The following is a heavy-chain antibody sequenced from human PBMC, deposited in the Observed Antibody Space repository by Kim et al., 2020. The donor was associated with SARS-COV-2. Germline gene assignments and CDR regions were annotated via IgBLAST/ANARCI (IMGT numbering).Heavy chain of an antibody. Sequence: SETLSLTCAVSGGSISSGGYSWSWIRQPPGKGLEWIGYIYHSGSTYYNPSLKSRVTISVDRSKNQFSLKLSSVTAADTAVYYCARRGDPKNDYSNYDWFDPWGQGTLVTVSS. V-gene: IGHV4-30-2*01. CDR2: IYHSGST. J-gene: IGHJ5*02. CDR3: ARRGDPKNDYSNYDWFDP. CDR1: GGSISSGGYS. D-gene: IGHD4-4*01.